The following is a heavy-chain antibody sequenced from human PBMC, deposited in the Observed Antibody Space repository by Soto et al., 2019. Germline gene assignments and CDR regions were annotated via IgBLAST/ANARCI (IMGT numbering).Heavy chain of an antibody. J-gene: IGHJ6*02. CDR2: IHYSGTT. CDR3: ARDRFRAAPLYYYGMDV. V-gene: IGHV4-59*12. CDR1: GGSMRNYF. Sequence: PSETLSLTCTVSGGSMRNYFWTWIRQPPGKGLEWIGYIHYSGTTSFFPSYNPSLRSRVTISEDTSKNQFSLKLSSVTAADTAVYYCARDRFRAAPLYYYGMDVWGQGTTVTVSS. D-gene: IGHD3-10*01.